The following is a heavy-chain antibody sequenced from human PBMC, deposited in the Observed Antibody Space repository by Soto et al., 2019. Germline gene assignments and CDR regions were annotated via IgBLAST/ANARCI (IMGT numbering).Heavy chain of an antibody. CDR3: ARDDYDSSGYYCKDAFDX. V-gene: IGHV4-59*01. CDR1: GGSISSYY. D-gene: IGHD3-22*01. CDR2: IYYSGST. Sequence: SETLSLTFTVSGGSISSYYWSWIRQPPGKGLEWIVYIYYSGSTNYKPPLKSRVNISVDTSKNRFSLKLSSVTAADTAVYYCARDDYDSSGYYCKDAFDXWGQGTMVTVS. J-gene: IGHJ3*02.